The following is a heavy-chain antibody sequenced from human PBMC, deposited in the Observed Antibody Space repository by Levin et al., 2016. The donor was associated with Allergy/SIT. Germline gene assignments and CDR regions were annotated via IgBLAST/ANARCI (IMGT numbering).Heavy chain of an antibody. CDR3: ATLFLAGSRPSVSFDY. Sequence: GGSLRLSCAASGFTFSSYAMSWVRQAPGRGLEWVSAISGSGGSTYYADSVKGRFTISRDKSKNTLYLQMNSLRAEDTAVYYCATLFLAGSRPSVSFDYWGQGTLVTVSS. V-gene: IGHV3-23*01. CDR2: ISGSGGST. CDR1: GFTFSSYA. D-gene: IGHD6-6*01. J-gene: IGHJ4*02.